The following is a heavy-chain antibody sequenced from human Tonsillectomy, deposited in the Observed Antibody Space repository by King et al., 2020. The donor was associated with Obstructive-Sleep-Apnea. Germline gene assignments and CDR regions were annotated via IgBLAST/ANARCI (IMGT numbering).Heavy chain of an antibody. D-gene: IGHD3-10*01. CDR1: GYSFTSYW. Sequence: QLVQSGAEVKKPGESLRISCKGSGYSFTSYWSSWVGQMPGKGLEWMGRIDPRDSYTNHSPSFQGNVTISADKSISTAYLQWSSLKASDTAMYYCATEGDYYGSGSYSDWGQGTLVTVSS. CDR3: ATEGDYYGSGSYSD. V-gene: IGHV5-10-1*01. J-gene: IGHJ4*02. CDR2: IDPRDSYT.